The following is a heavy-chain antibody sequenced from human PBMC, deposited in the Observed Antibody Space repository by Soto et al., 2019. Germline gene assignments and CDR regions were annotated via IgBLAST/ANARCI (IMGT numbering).Heavy chain of an antibody. J-gene: IGHJ5*02. CDR1: GVCISSGDYY. V-gene: IGHV4-30-4*08. CDR3: ARKSGYGYWFDP. Sequence: SETLSLTCTVSGVCISSGDYYWSWIRQPPGKGLEWIGYIYYSGSTYYNPSLKSRVTISVDTSKNQFSLKLSSVTAADTAVYYCARKSGYGYWFDPWGQGTLVTVSS. CDR2: IYYSGST. D-gene: IGHD5-18*01.